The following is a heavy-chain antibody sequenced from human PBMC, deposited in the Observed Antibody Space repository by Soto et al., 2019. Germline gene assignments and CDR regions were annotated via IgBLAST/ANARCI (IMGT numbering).Heavy chain of an antibody. D-gene: IGHD3-3*01. CDR2: ISYDGSNK. CDR1: GFTFSSYG. CDR3: AKDPGARFLEWLLSD. J-gene: IGHJ4*02. Sequence: ESGGGVVQPGRSLRLSCAASGFTFSSYGMHWVRQAPGKGLEWVAVISYDGSNKYYADSVKGRFTISRDNSKNTLYLQMNSLRAEETAVYYCAKDPGARFLEWLLSDWGQGTLVTVSS. V-gene: IGHV3-30*18.